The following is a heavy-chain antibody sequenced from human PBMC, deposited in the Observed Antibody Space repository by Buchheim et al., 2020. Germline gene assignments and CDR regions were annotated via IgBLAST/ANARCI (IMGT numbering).Heavy chain of an antibody. D-gene: IGHD6-6*01. CDR3: ARDGLKSSSSDGYYYYYMDV. J-gene: IGHJ6*03. Sequence: VQLLESGGGLVQPGGSLRLSCAASGFTFSDYYMSWIRQAPGKGLEWVSYISSSSSYTNYADSVKGRFTISRDNAKNSLYLQMNSLRAEDTAVYYCARDGLKSSSSDGYYYYYMDVWGKGTT. V-gene: IGHV3-11*05. CDR2: ISSSSSYT. CDR1: GFTFSDYY.